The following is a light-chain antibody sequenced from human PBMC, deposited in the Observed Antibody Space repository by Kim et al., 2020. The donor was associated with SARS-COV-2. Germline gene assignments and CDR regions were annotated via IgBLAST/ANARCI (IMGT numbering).Light chain of an antibody. CDR2: DVN. V-gene: IGLV2-14*03. Sequence: QSALTQAASVSGSPGQSITISCTGTSSDIGDYNYVSWYQQYPGKAPKLLIYDVNKRPSGVSIRFSGSKSGNTASLTISRLRAEDEADYYCSSYTSSTTWVFGGGTQLTVL. CDR3: SSYTSSTTWV. CDR1: SSDIGDYNY. J-gene: IGLJ3*02.